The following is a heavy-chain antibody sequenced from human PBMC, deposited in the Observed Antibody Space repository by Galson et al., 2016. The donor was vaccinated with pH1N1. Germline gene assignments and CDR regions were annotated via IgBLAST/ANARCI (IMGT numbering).Heavy chain of an antibody. CDR1: GFGFSSYA. Sequence: SLRLSCAASGFGFSSYAMSWVRQAPGKGLEWVSSVSGSGGYTYDADSVKGRFTISRDNSKSTLYLQMNSLRVEDPALYYCAKANFGGYDLDAFDIWGQGTMVTVSS. CDR2: VSGSGGYT. J-gene: IGHJ3*02. D-gene: IGHD5-12*01. V-gene: IGHV3-23*01. CDR3: AKANFGGYDLDAFDI.